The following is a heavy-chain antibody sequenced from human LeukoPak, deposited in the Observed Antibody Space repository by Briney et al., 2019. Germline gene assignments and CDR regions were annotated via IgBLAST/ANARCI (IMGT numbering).Heavy chain of an antibody. Sequence: PGGSLRLSCAASGFIVSGDFMSWVRQAPGKGLEWVSVIYSDGSTYYADSVKGRFTISRDNAKNPLYLQMNSLRAEDTALYYCAKDKAYCSGGSCYTPRLFDYWGQGTLVTVSS. V-gene: IGHV3-53*05. D-gene: IGHD2-15*01. CDR1: GFIVSGDF. CDR2: IYSDGST. CDR3: AKDKAYCSGGSCYTPRLFDY. J-gene: IGHJ4*02.